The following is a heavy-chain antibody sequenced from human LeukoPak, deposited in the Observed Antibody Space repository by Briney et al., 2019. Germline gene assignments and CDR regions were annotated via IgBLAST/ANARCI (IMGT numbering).Heavy chain of an antibody. V-gene: IGHV3-74*01. Sequence: GGSLRLSCAASGFTFSSYWMHWVRQARGKGLVWVSGINRDGTRISYADSVKGLFTISRDNAKNTLYLQMNILRPEVTAVYHRARGSVAGILRVQAHYFMVVWREATTVTVPS. J-gene: IGHJ6*03. D-gene: IGHD3-10*01. CDR1: GFTFSSYW. CDR3: ARGSVAGILRVQAHYFMVV. CDR2: INRDGTRI.